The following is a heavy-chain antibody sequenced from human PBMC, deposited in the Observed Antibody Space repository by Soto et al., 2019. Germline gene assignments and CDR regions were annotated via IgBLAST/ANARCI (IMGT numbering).Heavy chain of an antibody. CDR2: ISSNGVGT. D-gene: IGHD6-6*01. CDR3: ARRARPDFYYMDV. J-gene: IGHJ6*03. CDR1: GFTLSGYA. Sequence: EVQLAESGGGLAQPGGSLRLSCAASGFTLSGYAMDWVRQAPGKGLEYVSGISSNGVGTYYANSVQGRFTISRDNSKNTVYLQMGSLRPEDMAVYYFARRARPDFYYMDVWGKGTMVTVSS. V-gene: IGHV3-64*01.